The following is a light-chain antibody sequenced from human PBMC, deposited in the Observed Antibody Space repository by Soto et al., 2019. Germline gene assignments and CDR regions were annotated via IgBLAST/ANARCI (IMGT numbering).Light chain of an antibody. J-gene: IGLJ1*01. Sequence: QSVLTQPPSVSGAPGQRVTISCSGSSSNIGAGYDVSWYQQLPGTAPKLLIYRNNQRPSGVPDRFSGSKSGTSASLAISGLRSDDEADYFCATWDDSLNGFYVFGTGTKVTVL. CDR3: ATWDDSLNGFYV. CDR1: SSNIGAGYD. V-gene: IGLV1-47*01. CDR2: RNN.